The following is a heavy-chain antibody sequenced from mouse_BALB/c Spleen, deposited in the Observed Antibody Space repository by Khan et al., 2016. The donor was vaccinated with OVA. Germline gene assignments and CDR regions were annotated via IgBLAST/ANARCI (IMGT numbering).Heavy chain of an antibody. V-gene: IGHV5-17*02. CDR2: ISSGSSTI. CDR3: ASPVITTAKGAMDY. Sequence: EVELVESGGGLVQPGGSRKLSCAASGFTFSSFGMHWVRQAPEKGLEWVAYISSGSSTIYYAASVKGRFTISRATPQNTLFLQMTSLRSEDTAMYYCASPVITTAKGAMDYWGQGTSVTVSS. J-gene: IGHJ4*01. D-gene: IGHD1-2*01. CDR1: GFTFSSFG.